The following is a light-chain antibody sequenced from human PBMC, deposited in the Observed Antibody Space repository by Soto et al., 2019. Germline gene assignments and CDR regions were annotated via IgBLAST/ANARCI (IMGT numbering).Light chain of an antibody. V-gene: IGLV2-14*03. CDR1: SSDIGHYDY. CDR3: CSLTTSHTYV. Sequence: QSVLTQPASVSGSPGQSITVSCTGTSSDIGHYDYVSWYQQHPGKAPKLMIYHVNYRPSGVSNRYSGSKSGNSDSLTISGLQADDEADYYCCSLTTSHTYVFGSGTKVTVL. J-gene: IGLJ1*01. CDR2: HVN.